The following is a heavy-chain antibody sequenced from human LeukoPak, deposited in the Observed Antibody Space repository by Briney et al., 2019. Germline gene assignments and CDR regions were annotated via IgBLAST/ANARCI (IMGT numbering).Heavy chain of an antibody. CDR1: GGSFSGYY. CDR3: ARLPRGYFYYYYMDV. CDR2: INHSGST. V-gene: IGHV4-34*01. D-gene: IGHD3-10*01. Sequence: SETLSLTCAVYGGSFSGYYWSWIRQPPGKGLEWIGEINHSGSTNYNPSLESRVTISVDTSKNQFSLKLSSVTAADTAVYYCARLPRGYFYYYYMDVWGKGTTVTISS. J-gene: IGHJ6*03.